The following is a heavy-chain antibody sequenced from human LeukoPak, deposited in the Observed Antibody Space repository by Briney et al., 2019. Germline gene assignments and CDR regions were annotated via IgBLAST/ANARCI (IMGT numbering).Heavy chain of an antibody. CDR2: INHSGST. J-gene: IGHJ3*02. V-gene: IGHV4-34*01. D-gene: IGHD3-22*01. Sequence: SETLSLTCAVYGGSFSGYYWSWIRQPPGKGLEWIGEINHSGSTNYNPSLKSRVTISVDTSKNQFSLKLSSVTAADTAVYYCARDRREYYYDSSGYYYVDAFDIWGQGTMVTVSS. CDR1: GGSFSGYY. CDR3: ARDRREYYYDSSGYYYVDAFDI.